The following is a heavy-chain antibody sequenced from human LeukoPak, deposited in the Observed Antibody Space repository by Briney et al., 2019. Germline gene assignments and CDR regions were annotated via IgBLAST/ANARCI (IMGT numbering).Heavy chain of an antibody. CDR1: GFTFDRYT. D-gene: IGHD3-10*02. Sequence: GGSLRLSCATSGFTFDRYTIHWVRQAPGKGLEWVSLAGWAGGTTYYSDSVRGRFTISRDSGKNSVYLQMNSLTTDDTAFYFCAKELDTMFFDYWGQGALVTVSS. CDR3: AKELDTMFFDY. V-gene: IGHV3-43*01. CDR2: AGWAGGTT. J-gene: IGHJ4*02.